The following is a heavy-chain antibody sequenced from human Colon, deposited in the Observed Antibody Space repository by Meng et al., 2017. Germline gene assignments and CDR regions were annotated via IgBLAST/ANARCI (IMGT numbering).Heavy chain of an antibody. D-gene: IGHD3-10*01. CDR1: GGSMYSYL. J-gene: IGHJ5*02. CDR3: ARGGPGGYYGSGSRYNWFDP. CDR2: ISYNGST. Sequence: GSLRLSCTVSGGSMYSYLWSWIRQSPGKGLEWIGYISYNGSTKHQPSLKSRVIISIDTSKNQFSLKVNSVTAADTAVYFCARGGPGGYYGSGSRYNWFDPWGQGTLVTVSS. V-gene: IGHV4-59*01.